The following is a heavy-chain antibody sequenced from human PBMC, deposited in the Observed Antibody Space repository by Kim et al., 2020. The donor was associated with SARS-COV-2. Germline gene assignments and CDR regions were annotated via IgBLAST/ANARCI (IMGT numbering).Heavy chain of an antibody. CDR2: ISWNSGSI. D-gene: IGHD3-10*01. CDR1: GFTFDDYA. V-gene: IGHV3-9*01. J-gene: IGHJ4*02. CDR3: AKDIYGSGSYPEV. Sequence: GGSLRLSCAASGFTFDDYAMHWVRQAPGKGLEWVSGISWNSGSIGYADSVKGRLTISRDNAKNSLYLQMNSLRAEDTALYYCAKDIYGSGSYPEVWGQGTLVTVSS.